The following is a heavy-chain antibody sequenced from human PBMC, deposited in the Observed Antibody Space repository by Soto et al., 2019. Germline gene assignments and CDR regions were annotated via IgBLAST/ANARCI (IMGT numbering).Heavy chain of an antibody. CDR3: ARGDYYDSSGYLNDY. D-gene: IGHD3-22*01. Sequence: QVQLVQSGAEVKKPGASVKVSCKASGYTFTTNGISWVRQAPGQGLEWMGGISAYNGNTNYAQRLQGRVTMTTDTSTSTAYMELRSLRSDDTAVYYCARGDYYDSSGYLNDYWGQGTLVTVSS. CDR1: GYTFTTNG. V-gene: IGHV1-18*01. J-gene: IGHJ4*02. CDR2: ISAYNGNT.